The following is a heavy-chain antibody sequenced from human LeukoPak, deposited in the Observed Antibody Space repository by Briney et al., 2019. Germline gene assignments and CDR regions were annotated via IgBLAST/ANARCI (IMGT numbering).Heavy chain of an antibody. CDR2: IYYSGST. V-gene: IGHV4-30-4*01. Sequence: SQTLSLTCTVSGGSISSGDYYWSWIRQPPGKGLEWIGYIYYSGSTYYNPSLKSRVTISVDTSKNQFSLKLSSVTAADTAVYYCARWGNSGYASGYFDYWGQGTLVTVSS. CDR3: ARWGNSGYASGYFDY. J-gene: IGHJ4*02. D-gene: IGHD5-12*01. CDR1: GGSISSGDYY.